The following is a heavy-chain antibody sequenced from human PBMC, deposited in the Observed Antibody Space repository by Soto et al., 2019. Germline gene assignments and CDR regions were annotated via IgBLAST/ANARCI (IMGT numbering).Heavy chain of an antibody. V-gene: IGHV3-30-3*01. J-gene: IGHJ5*01. CDR1: GFSFSISP. Sequence: QVQLVESGGGVVQPGRSLRLSCAASGFSFSISPMHWVRQAPGKGPEWVALISYDGTNKFYADSVKGRFTISRVNSKSRLYWHVDSLIAEDAAVYYCARAPKTCGGPRLAFNSFDSWGQGPLVTVSS. CDR3: ARAPKTCGGPRLAFNSFDS. D-gene: IGHD3-10*01. CDR2: ISYDGTNK.